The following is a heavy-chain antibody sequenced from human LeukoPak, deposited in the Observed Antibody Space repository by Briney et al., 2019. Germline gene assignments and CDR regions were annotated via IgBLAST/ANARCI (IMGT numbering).Heavy chain of an antibody. CDR1: GGSISSGDYY. J-gene: IGHJ4*02. CDR2: IYYSGGT. CDR3: ARATDVYSFDY. V-gene: IGHV4-30-4*01. Sequence: TSSETLSLTCTVSGGSISSGDYYWSWIRQPPGKGLEWIGYIYYSGGTYYNPSLKSRVTISVDTSKNQFSLKLSSVTAADTAVYYCARATDVYSFDYWGQGTLVTVSS.